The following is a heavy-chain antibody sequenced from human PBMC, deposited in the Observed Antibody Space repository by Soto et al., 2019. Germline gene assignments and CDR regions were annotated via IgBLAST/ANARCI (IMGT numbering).Heavy chain of an antibody. J-gene: IGHJ4*02. CDR3: ARDLGGWPDY. Sequence: ASVKVSCKASGYTFTNYAIHWARQAPGQRLEWMGWINAGNGNTKYSQKFQGRVTITRDTSASTAYMELSSLRSEDTAVYYCARDLGGWPDYWGQGTLVTVSS. V-gene: IGHV1-3*01. CDR1: GYTFTNYA. CDR2: INAGNGNT. D-gene: IGHD2-15*01.